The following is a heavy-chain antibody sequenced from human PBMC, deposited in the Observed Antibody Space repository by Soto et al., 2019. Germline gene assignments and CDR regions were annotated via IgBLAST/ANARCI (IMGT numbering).Heavy chain of an antibody. Sequence: SETLSLTCTVSGGSISSYYWSWIRQPPGKGLEWIGYIYYSGSTNYNPSLKSRVTISVDTSKNQFSLKMSSVTAADTAVYYCASDRDPLHHDSSGYHPSHAFDIWGQGTMVTVSS. CDR1: GGSISSYY. V-gene: IGHV4-59*12. CDR2: IYYSGST. J-gene: IGHJ3*02. D-gene: IGHD3-22*01. CDR3: ASDRDPLHHDSSGYHPSHAFDI.